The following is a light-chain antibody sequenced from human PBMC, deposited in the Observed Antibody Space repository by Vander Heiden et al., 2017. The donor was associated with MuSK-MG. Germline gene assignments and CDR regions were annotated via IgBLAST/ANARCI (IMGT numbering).Light chain of an antibody. CDR1: QSISSW. J-gene: IGKJ1*01. V-gene: IGKV1-5*03. CDR2: KAS. CDR3: QQYNSYLWT. Sequence: DIQIAQSPSPLSAAVGDRVTITCRASQSISSWLAWYQQKPGNAPKLLIYKASSLESGVPSRFSGSGSGTEFTLTISSLQPDDFATYYCQQYNSYLWTFGQGTKVEIK.